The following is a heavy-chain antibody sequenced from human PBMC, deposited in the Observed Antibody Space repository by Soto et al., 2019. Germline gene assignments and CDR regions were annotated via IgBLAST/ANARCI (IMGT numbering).Heavy chain of an antibody. CDR3: ARGVTAGVDY. CDR2: ISAYTGHA. Sequence: ASVKVSCKASGYTFSSYGISWLRQAPGQGLEWMGWISAYTGHANYAQNFQGRVTMTRDTSINTAYMELSSLTSDDTAFYYCARGVTAGVDYWGQGTLVTVSS. D-gene: IGHD1-26*01. V-gene: IGHV1-18*01. J-gene: IGHJ4*02. CDR1: GYTFSSYG.